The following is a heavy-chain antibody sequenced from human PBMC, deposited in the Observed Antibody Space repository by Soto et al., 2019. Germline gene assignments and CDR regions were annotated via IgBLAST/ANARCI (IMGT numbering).Heavy chain of an antibody. J-gene: IGHJ6*02. CDR2: IFYSGST. V-gene: IGHV4-39*01. CDR3: ARHLTYCSAGSCYSDFPYYGMDV. D-gene: IGHD2-15*01. Sequence: QLQLQESGPGLVKPSETLSLTCTVSGGSISSSSYYWGWIRQPPGKGLEWIGSIFYSGSTYYNPXIKRRVPISVDXSXDXXSLKLRSVTAADTAVYYCARHLTYCSAGSCYSDFPYYGMDVWGQGTTVTVSS. CDR1: GGSISSSSYY.